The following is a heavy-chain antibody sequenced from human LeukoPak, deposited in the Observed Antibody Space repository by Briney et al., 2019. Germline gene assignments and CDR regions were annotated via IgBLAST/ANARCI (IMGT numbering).Heavy chain of an antibody. J-gene: IGHJ4*02. CDR1: GFTFSSYA. CDR3: AKVGYYYGSGSNPSHGPYFDY. D-gene: IGHD3-10*01. V-gene: IGHV3-23*01. Sequence: GGSLRLSCAAFGFTFSSYAMSWVRQGPGKGLEWVSAISGSGGSTDYADSVKGRFTISRDNSKNTLYLQMNSLRAEDTAVYHWAKVGYYYGSGSNPSHGPYFDYWGQGTLVTVSS. CDR2: ISGSGGST.